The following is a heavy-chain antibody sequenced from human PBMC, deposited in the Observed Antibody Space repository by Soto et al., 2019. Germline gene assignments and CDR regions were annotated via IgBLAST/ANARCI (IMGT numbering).Heavy chain of an antibody. D-gene: IGHD3-22*01. CDR2: INGDGSST. CDR1: GFTFSSYW. CDR3: ARDRYDSSGYEAPFDY. J-gene: IGHJ4*02. V-gene: IGHV3-74*01. Sequence: GGSLRLSCAASGFTFSSYWMHWVRQAPGKGLVWVSRINGDGSSTSYADSVKGRFTISRDNAKKTLYLQMNSLRGEDTAVYYCARDRYDSSGYEAPFDYWGQGTLVTVSS.